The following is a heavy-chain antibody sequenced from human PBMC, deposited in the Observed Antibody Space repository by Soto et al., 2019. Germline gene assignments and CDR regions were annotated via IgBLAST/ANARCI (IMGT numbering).Heavy chain of an antibody. Sequence: EVQLLESGGGLVQPGGSLRLSCAASGFTFTRYAMSWVRQPPGKGLEWVSAITGSGGSTYYADSVKGRFTISRDNSKNTLHLQLNSLRAEDTAVYYGAKDYGDYVGTCWFDPWGQGTLVTVSS. V-gene: IGHV3-23*01. J-gene: IGHJ5*02. CDR1: GFTFTRYA. D-gene: IGHD4-17*01. CDR3: AKDYGDYVGTCWFDP. CDR2: ITGSGGST.